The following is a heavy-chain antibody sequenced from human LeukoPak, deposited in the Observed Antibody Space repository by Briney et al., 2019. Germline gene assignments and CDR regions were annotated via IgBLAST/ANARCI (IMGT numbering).Heavy chain of an antibody. CDR1: GGSISSSNW. J-gene: IGHJ4*02. Sequence: SETLSLTCAVSGGSISSSNWWSWVRQPPGKGLEWIGEIYHSGSTNYNPSLKSRVTISVDKSKNQFSLKLSSMTAADTAVYYCATLGEYQLLQDYWGQGTLVTVSS. V-gene: IGHV4-4*02. D-gene: IGHD2-2*01. CDR3: ATLGEYQLLQDY. CDR2: IYHSGST.